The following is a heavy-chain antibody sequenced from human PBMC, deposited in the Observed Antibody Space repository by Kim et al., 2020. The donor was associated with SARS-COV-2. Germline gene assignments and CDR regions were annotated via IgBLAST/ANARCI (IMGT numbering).Heavy chain of an antibody. CDR3: ARDRRDGYNWDYYYYMDV. V-gene: IGHV3-11*01. D-gene: IGHD5-12*01. CDR1: GFTFSDYY. J-gene: IGHJ6*03. Sequence: GGSLRLSCAASGFTFSDYYMSWIRQAPGKGLEWVSYISNSGPTMYYTYSVKGRFTISRDNAKNSLYLQMDGLRAEDTAVYYCARDRRDGYNWDYYYYMDVWGKGTTVTVSS. CDR2: ISNSGPTM.